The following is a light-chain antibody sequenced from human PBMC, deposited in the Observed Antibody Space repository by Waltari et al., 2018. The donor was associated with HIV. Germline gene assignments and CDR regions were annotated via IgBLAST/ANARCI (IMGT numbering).Light chain of an antibody. CDR2: QDT. J-gene: IGLJ1*01. Sequence: SYDLTQPPSVSVSPGQTATTTCSGDVLGAKYACLYQQKPGQSQILVIYQDTERPSGIPKRFAGSIAENTATRTISGTQAMDEADYYFQAWDSKTAYVFGTGTKVTV. CDR1: VLGAKY. CDR3: QAWDSKTAYV. V-gene: IGLV3-1*01.